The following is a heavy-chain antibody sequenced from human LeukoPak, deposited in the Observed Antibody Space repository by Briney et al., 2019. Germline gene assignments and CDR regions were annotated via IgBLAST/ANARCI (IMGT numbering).Heavy chain of an antibody. CDR1: GGTFSSYA. Sequence: ASVKVSCKASGGTFSSYAISWVRQAPGQGLEWMGRIIPILGIANYAQKFQGRVTITADKSTSTAYMELSSLRSEDTAVYYCARDPGIAVAGTDSEYWGQGTLVTVSS. CDR2: IIPILGIA. D-gene: IGHD6-19*01. J-gene: IGHJ4*02. V-gene: IGHV1-69*04. CDR3: ARDPGIAVAGTDSEY.